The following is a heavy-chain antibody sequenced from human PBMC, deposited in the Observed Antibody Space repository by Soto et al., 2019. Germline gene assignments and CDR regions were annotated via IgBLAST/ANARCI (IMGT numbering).Heavy chain of an antibody. CDR1: GGSFSGYY. V-gene: IGHV4-34*01. J-gene: IGHJ4*02. CDR2: INHSGST. Sequence: QVQLQQWGAGLLKHSETLSLTCAVYGGSFSGYYWSWIRQPPGKGLEWIGEINHSGSTNYNPSLKSRVTISVDTSKNQFSLKLSSVTAADTAVYYCARGWSGWRVWLDYWAQGTLVTVSS. CDR3: ARGWSGWRVWLDY. D-gene: IGHD6-19*01.